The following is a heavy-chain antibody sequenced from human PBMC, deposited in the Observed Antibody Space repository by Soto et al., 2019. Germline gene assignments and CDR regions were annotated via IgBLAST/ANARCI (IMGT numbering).Heavy chain of an antibody. Sequence: EVQLLESGGGLVQPGGSLRLSCAASGFTFSSYAMSWVRQAPGKGLEWVSAISGSGCSTYYADSVKGRFTISSDNSKNTLYPHMNSLRAEDTAVYYCAKSGPFYYFDFWGQGTLVTVSS. CDR3: AKSGPFYYFDF. V-gene: IGHV3-23*01. J-gene: IGHJ4*02. CDR1: GFTFSSYA. D-gene: IGHD3-3*02. CDR2: ISGSGCST.